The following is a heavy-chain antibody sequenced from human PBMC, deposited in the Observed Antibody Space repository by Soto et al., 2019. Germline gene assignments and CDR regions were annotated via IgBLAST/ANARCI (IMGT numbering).Heavy chain of an antibody. Sequence: EVQLVESGGDLGQPGGSLRLSCVASGFRRSDHFMNWVRQAPGTGLEWVGRIKNDPKSYITDYAESVKGRFTISRDDSKNSIFVQMNSPKTEDTAIYYCADLKWSPSYLPGGQGTLVTVSS. V-gene: IGHV3-72*01. CDR2: IKNDPKSYIT. J-gene: IGHJ1*01. D-gene: IGHD2-2*01. CDR1: GFRRSDHF. CDR3: ADLKWSPSYLP.